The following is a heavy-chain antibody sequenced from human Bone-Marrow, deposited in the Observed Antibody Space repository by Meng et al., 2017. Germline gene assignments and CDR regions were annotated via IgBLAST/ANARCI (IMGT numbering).Heavy chain of an antibody. Sequence: GSLRLSCTGSGGSISSSSYYWGWIRQPPGKGLEWIGSIYYSGSTYYNPSLKSRITISVDTSKNQFSLMLSSVTAADTAVYYCSRVLVKGIDYWGQGTLVTVSS. V-gene: IGHV4-39*07. J-gene: IGHJ4*02. CDR2: IYYSGST. CDR1: GGSISSSSYY. D-gene: IGHD3-3*02. CDR3: SRVLVKGIDY.